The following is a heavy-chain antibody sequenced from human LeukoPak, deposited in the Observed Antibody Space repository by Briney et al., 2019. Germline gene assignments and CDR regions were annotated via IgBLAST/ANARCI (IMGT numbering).Heavy chain of an antibody. V-gene: IGHV4-59*01. Sequence: NPSETLSLTCTVSGGSISSYYWSWIRQPPGKGLEWTGYIYYSGSTKYNPSLRSRVAISVDTSKNQFSLKLSFVTAADTAVYYCARGYYDFWSGYPQNNWYFDLWGRGNLVTVSS. D-gene: IGHD3-3*01. CDR1: GGSISSYY. J-gene: IGHJ2*01. CDR2: IYYSGST. CDR3: ARGYYDFWSGYPQNNWYFDL.